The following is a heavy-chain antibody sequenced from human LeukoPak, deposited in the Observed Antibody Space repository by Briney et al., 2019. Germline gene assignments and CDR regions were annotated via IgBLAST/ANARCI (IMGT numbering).Heavy chain of an antibody. Sequence: PSETLSLTCTVSGYSIISVYYWGWIRQSPGKGLEWIGNISHNGSTYCNPSLKSRVTISVDTSKNQFSLKLSSVTAADTAVYYCVRAYSMVRGRDYYMDAWGKGTTVTVSS. CDR3: VRAYSMVRGRDYYMDA. D-gene: IGHD3-10*01. V-gene: IGHV4-38-2*02. CDR2: ISHNGST. J-gene: IGHJ6*03. CDR1: GYSIISVYY.